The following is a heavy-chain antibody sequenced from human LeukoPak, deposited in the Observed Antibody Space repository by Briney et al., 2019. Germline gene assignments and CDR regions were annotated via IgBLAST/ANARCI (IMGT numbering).Heavy chain of an antibody. J-gene: IGHJ4*02. CDR1: GFTFSSYS. CDR2: ISSSSSYI. CDR3: ARDYGSGSYRSYLDY. D-gene: IGHD3-10*01. Sequence: GGSLRLSCAASGFTFSSYSMNWVRQAPGKGLEWVSSISSSSSYIYYADSVEGRFTISRDNAKNSLYLQMNSLRAEDTAVYYCARDYGSGSYRSYLDYWGQGTLVTVSS. V-gene: IGHV3-21*01.